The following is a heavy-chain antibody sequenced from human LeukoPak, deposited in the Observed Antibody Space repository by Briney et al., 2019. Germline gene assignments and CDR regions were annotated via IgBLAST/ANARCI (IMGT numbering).Heavy chain of an antibody. J-gene: IGHJ6*03. Sequence: PGGSLRLSCAASGFTFDDYGMSWVRQAPGKGLEWVSGINWNGGSTVYADSVKGRFTISRDNAKNSLYLQMNSLRAEDTAVYYCAKDGPRRIPYYMDVWGKGTTVTISS. CDR2: INWNGGST. CDR1: GFTFDDYG. CDR3: AKDGPRRIPYYMDV. V-gene: IGHV3-20*04.